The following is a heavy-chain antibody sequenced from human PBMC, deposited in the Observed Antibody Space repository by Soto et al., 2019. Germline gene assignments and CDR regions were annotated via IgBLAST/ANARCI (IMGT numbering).Heavy chain of an antibody. CDR2: ISNSSSTI. D-gene: IGHD3-16*02. CDR1: GFTFSSYS. V-gene: IGHV3-48*01. J-gene: IGHJ4*02. CDR3: AKDVGLLYSPVMITFGGVIVTMPDY. Sequence: PGGSLRLSCAAPGFTFSSYSMNWVRQAPGKGLEWVSYISNSSSTIYYADSVKGRFTISRDNSKNTLYLQMNSLRAEDTAVYYCAKDVGLLYSPVMITFGGVIVTMPDYWGQGTLVTVSA.